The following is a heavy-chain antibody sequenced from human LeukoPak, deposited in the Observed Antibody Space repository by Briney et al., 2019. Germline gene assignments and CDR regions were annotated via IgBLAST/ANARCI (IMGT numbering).Heavy chain of an antibody. CDR1: GYTFTCYY. J-gene: IGHJ4*02. CDR2: INPNSGGT. D-gene: IGHD6-19*01. V-gene: IGHV1-2*02. Sequence: ASVKVSCKASGYTFTCYYMHWVRQAPGQGLERMGWINPNSGGTNYAQKLQGRVTMTRDTSISTAYMELSRLRSDDTAVYYCASLRSGIAVAGPDFDYWGQGTLVTVSS. CDR3: ASLRSGIAVAGPDFDY.